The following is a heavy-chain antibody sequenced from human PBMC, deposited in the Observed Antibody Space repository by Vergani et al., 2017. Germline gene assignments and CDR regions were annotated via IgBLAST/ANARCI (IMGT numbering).Heavy chain of an antibody. Sequence: QVQLQQWGPGLLKPSETLSLTCAVYGGSLSGYYWSWIRLAPGNGLEWIEEINHSGTINYNPTLKSPFNVSIDTSRDHFSLKLRSVSAADTAVYFCARRAERWETLLRDDFDVWGQGTFVTVSP. CDR1: GGSLSGYY. CDR2: INHSGTI. D-gene: IGHD1-26*01. V-gene: IGHV4-34*01. CDR3: ARRAERWETLLRDDFDV. J-gene: IGHJ3*01.